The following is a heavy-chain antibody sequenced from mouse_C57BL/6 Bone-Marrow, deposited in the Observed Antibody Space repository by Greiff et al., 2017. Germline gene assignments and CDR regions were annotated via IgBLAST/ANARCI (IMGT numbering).Heavy chain of an antibody. CDR2: IDPGNGDT. CDR3: TPNYGSRGY. V-gene: IGHV14-4*01. Sequence: EVQLQQSGAELVRPGASVKLSCTASGFNIKDDYMHWVKQRPEQGLEWIGWIDPGNGDTEYAAKFQGKATITADTSSNTAYLQLSSLTSEDTALYYCTPNYGSRGYWGQGTTLTVSS. D-gene: IGHD1-1*01. CDR1: GFNIKDDY. J-gene: IGHJ2*01.